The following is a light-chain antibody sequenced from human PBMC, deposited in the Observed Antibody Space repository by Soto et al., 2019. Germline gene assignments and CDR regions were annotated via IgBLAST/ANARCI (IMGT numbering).Light chain of an antibody. Sequence: SYELTQPPSVSVAPGKTASITCGGDNIGSKLVHWYRQKPGQAPMLVIFYDSDRPSGIAERFSGSNSGNTATLTISRVEGGDEADYYCQVWDSSSDLYVFGTGTKVNVL. CDR3: QVWDSSSDLYV. CDR2: YDS. J-gene: IGLJ1*01. CDR1: NIGSKL. V-gene: IGLV3-21*04.